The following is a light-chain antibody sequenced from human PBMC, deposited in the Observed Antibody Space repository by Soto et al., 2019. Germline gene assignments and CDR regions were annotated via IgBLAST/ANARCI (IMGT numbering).Light chain of an antibody. CDR1: SSDVGGYNY. J-gene: IGLJ1*01. Sequence: QSLLTQPPSASGSPGQSVAISCTGTSSDVGGYNYVSWYQQHPGKAPKLMTYEVNKRPSGVPDRFSGSKSGNTASLTVSGLQAEDEADYYCSSYAGSSNVFGTGTKAPS. CDR2: EVN. V-gene: IGLV2-8*01. CDR3: SSYAGSSNV.